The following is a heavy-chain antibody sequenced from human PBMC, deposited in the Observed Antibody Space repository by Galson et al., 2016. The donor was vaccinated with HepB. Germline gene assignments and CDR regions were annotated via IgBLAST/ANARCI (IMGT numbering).Heavy chain of an antibody. CDR2: IAASNGNT. J-gene: IGHJ4*02. CDR1: NYTFVSYG. Sequence: SVKVPCKASNYTFVSYGINWVRQAPGQGLEWMGWIAASNGNTLYAQKFEGRLILTTDPSTTTSSLELRSLTSDDTAIYYCARSSYGVHDFWGQGTLITVSS. V-gene: IGHV1-18*04. D-gene: IGHD3-10*01. CDR3: ARSSYGVHDF.